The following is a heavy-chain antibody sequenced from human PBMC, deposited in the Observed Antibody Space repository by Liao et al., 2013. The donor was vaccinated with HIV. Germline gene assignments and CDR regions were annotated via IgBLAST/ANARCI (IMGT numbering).Heavy chain of an antibody. D-gene: IGHD7-27*01. CDR3: ARASNWGMADAFDF. CDR2: IYYSGSA. CDR1: GGSISNYY. Sequence: QVQLQESGPGLVKPSETLSLTCTVSGGSISNYYWSWIRQSPGKGLEWIGYIYYSGSAYYNPSLKSRVTISVDTSKNQFSLKLSSVTAADTAVYYCARASNWGMADAFDFWGQGTMVTVSS. J-gene: IGHJ3*01. V-gene: IGHV4-59*12.